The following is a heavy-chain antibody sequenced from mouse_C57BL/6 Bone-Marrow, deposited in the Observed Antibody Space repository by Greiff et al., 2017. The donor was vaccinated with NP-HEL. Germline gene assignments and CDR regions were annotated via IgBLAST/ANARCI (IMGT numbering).Heavy chain of an antibody. D-gene: IGHD2-12*01. Sequence: EVQRVESGPVLVKPGASVKMSCKASGYTFTDYYMNWVKQSHGKSLEWIGVINPYNGGTSYNQKFKGKATLTVDKSSSTAYMELNSLTSEDSAVYYCARLRRGYYFDYWGQGTTLTVSS. CDR2: INPYNGGT. J-gene: IGHJ2*01. CDR3: ARLRRGYYFDY. CDR1: GYTFTDYY. V-gene: IGHV1-19*01.